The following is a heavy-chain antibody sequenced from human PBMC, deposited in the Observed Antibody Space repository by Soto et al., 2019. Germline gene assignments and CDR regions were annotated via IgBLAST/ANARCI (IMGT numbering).Heavy chain of an antibody. V-gene: IGHV4-31*03. CDR2: IYYSGST. J-gene: IGHJ4*02. CDR3: ARVMRVGRTTTVDRYFDY. Sequence: QVQLQESGPGLVKPSQTLSLTCTVSGGSISSGGYYWSWIRQHPGKGLEWIGYIYYSGSTYYNPSLKSRVTISVDTSKNQFSLKLSSVTAADTAVYYCARVMRVGRTTTVDRYFDYWGQGTLVTVSS. D-gene: IGHD4-17*01. CDR1: GGSISSGGYY.